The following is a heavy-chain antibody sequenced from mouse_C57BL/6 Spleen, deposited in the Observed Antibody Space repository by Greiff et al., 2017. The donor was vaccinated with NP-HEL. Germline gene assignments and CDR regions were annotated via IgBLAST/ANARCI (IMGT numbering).Heavy chain of an antibody. Sequence: VQLQQSGPELVKPGASVKISCKASGYTFTDYYMNWVKQSHGKSLEWIGDINPNNGGTSYNQKFKGKATLTVDKSSSTAYMELRSLTSEDSAVYYCARSGIPYDTAMDYWGQGTSVTVSS. D-gene: IGHD2-12*01. CDR3: ARSGIPYDTAMDY. J-gene: IGHJ4*01. CDR1: GYTFTDYY. V-gene: IGHV1-26*01. CDR2: INPNNGGT.